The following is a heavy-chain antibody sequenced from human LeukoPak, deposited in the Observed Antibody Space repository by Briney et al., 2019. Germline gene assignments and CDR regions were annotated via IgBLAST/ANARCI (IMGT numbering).Heavy chain of an antibody. D-gene: IGHD5-18*01. Sequence: GGSLRLSCAASGFTFSSFGMHWVRQAPGRGLEWVAVIWYDGSNECYGDSEKGRFTISRDNSKDTLFLQMNSLRAEDTAVYFCARELNVDTPMAFDFWGQGTLVTVSS. V-gene: IGHV3-33*01. CDR2: IWYDGSNE. CDR3: ARELNVDTPMAFDF. CDR1: GFTFSSFG. J-gene: IGHJ4*02.